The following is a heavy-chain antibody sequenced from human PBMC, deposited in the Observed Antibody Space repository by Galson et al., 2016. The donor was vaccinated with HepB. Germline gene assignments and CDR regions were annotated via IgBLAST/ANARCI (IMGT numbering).Heavy chain of an antibody. CDR2: ISGSGATT. CDR3: ARDRTPVAGGYFQF. Sequence: SLRLSCAASGFAFSSYAMIWVRQAPGKKLEWVSSISGSGATTYYAGSVKGRFTASRDNSTNTISLQMSSLRVDDTAMYYCARDRTPVAGGYFQFWGQGSLVSVSS. V-gene: IGHV3-23*01. CDR1: GFAFSSYA. D-gene: IGHD6-19*01. J-gene: IGHJ1*01.